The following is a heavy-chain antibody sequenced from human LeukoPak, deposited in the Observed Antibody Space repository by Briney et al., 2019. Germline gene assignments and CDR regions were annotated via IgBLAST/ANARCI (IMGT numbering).Heavy chain of an antibody. J-gene: IGHJ4*02. Sequence: GGSLRLSCAASGFTFSNYAMSWVRQAPGKGLEWVSAISGGGGSTYYANSVKGRFTISRDNSKNTLYLQMNSLRAEDTAVYYCARGSDYGYWGQGTLVTVSS. V-gene: IGHV3-23*01. D-gene: IGHD4-17*01. CDR1: GFTFSNYA. CDR2: ISGGGGST. CDR3: ARGSDYGY.